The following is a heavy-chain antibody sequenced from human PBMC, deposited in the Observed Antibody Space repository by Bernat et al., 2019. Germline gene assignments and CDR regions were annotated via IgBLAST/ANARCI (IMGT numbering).Heavy chain of an antibody. Sequence: QVQLVQSGAEVEKPGASVKVSCKASGYTFTSYFMHWVRQAPGQGLEWMGIINPSGGSTSYAQKFQGRVTMTRDTSTSTVYMELSSLRSEDTAVYYCVRDSNADSYGDYWGQGTLVTVSS. V-gene: IGHV1-46*01. J-gene: IGHJ4*02. CDR2: INPSGGST. CDR1: GYTFTSYF. CDR3: VRDSNADSYGDY. D-gene: IGHD2-21*02.